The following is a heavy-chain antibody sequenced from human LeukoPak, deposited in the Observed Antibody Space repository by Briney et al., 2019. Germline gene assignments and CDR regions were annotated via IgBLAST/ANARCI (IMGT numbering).Heavy chain of an antibody. D-gene: IGHD2-15*01. CDR3: AREERMRDAFDI. CDR2: INSDGSST. J-gene: IGHJ3*02. CDR1: GFTFSSYW. Sequence: QTGGSLRLSCAASGFTFSSYWMHWVRQAPGKGLVWVSRINSDGSSTSYADSVKGRFTISRDNAKNTLYLQMNSLRAEDTAVYYCAREERMRDAFDIWGQGTMVTVSS. V-gene: IGHV3-74*01.